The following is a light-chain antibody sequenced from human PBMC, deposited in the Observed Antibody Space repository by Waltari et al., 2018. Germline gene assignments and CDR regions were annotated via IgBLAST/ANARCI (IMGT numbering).Light chain of an antibody. CDR3: MQARQTPWT. V-gene: IGKV2-28*01. CDR2: MIT. CDR1: PVLMNSSGNTY. J-gene: IGKJ1*01. Sequence: DIVMTKSPLFLPVTPGEPASISCRSSPVLMNSSGNTYLDWYLHQPGQSPQLLIYMITNRASGVPDRFSGSGSGTDFTLKISRVEAEDVGIYYCMQARQTPWTFGQGTRVEIK.